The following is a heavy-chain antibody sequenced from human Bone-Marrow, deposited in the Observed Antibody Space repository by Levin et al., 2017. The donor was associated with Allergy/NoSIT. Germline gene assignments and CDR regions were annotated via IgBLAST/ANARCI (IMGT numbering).Heavy chain of an antibody. Sequence: AGGSLRLSCAASGFTVSSNYISWVRQAPGKGLEWVSVIYSGGTTKYADSVQGRFTISRDNSKNTLYLQMNSLRPEDTAVYYCAKNGGWYGAGYFDYWGQGTRVTVSS. CDR1: GFTVSSNY. D-gene: IGHD6-19*01. V-gene: IGHV3-66*02. CDR2: IYSGGTT. CDR3: AKNGGWYGAGYFDY. J-gene: IGHJ4*02.